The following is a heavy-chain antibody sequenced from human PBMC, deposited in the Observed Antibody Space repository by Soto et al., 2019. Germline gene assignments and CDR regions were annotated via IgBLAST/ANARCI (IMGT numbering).Heavy chain of an antibody. Sequence: TSETLSLTCAVYGGSFSGYYWSWIRQPPGKGLEWIGEINHSGSTNYNPSLKSRVTISVDTSKNQFSLKLSSVTAADTAVYYCARAGSGSYRNYYYYYMDVWGKGTTVTVSS. J-gene: IGHJ6*03. V-gene: IGHV4-34*01. CDR3: ARAGSGSYRNYYYYYMDV. D-gene: IGHD3-10*01. CDR1: GGSFSGYY. CDR2: INHSGST.